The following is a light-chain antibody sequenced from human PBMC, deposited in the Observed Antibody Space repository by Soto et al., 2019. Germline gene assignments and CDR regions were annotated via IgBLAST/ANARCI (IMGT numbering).Light chain of an antibody. J-gene: IGKJ1*01. Sequence: EIVLTQSPGTLSLSPGERATLSCRASQSVSSSYLAWYQQKPGQAPRLLIYGASSRATGIPDRFSGSGSGTDFTLTISRLEPEDFAVYYCQQYGSSTWTFGQGTKVDIX. V-gene: IGKV3-20*01. CDR1: QSVSSSY. CDR2: GAS. CDR3: QQYGSSTWT.